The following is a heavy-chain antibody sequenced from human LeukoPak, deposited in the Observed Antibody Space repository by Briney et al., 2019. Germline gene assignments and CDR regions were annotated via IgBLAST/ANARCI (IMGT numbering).Heavy chain of an antibody. D-gene: IGHD3-16*01. J-gene: IGHJ4*02. Sequence: SETLSLTCTVSGGSISSYYWSWIRQPPGKGLEWIGYIYYSGSTNYNPSLKSRLTISVDTSKNQFSLKLNSVTAADTAVYYCARGGSSRDFDYWGQGTLVTVSS. CDR2: IYYSGST. CDR3: ARGGSSRDFDY. V-gene: IGHV4-59*01. CDR1: GGSISSYY.